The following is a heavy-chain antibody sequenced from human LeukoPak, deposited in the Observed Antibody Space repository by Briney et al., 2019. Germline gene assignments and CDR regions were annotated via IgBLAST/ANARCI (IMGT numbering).Heavy chain of an antibody. V-gene: IGHV3-23*01. CDR3: AKYDYYGSGSYPKDYYYGMDV. Sequence: AGGSLRLSCAASGFTFSSYAMSWVRRAPGKGLEWVSAISGSGGSTYYADSVKGRFTISRDNSKNTLYLQMNSLRAEDTAVYYCAKYDYYGSGSYPKDYYYGMDVWGQGTTVTVSS. J-gene: IGHJ6*02. CDR2: ISGSGGST. CDR1: GFTFSSYA. D-gene: IGHD3-10*01.